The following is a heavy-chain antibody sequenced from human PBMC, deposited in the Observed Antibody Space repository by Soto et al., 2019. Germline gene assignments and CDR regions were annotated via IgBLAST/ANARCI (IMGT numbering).Heavy chain of an antibody. D-gene: IGHD4-4*01. CDR2: IRSKTDGGTT. V-gene: IGHV3-15*07. CDR3: TTEPDYSNYFDY. CDR1: GFTFNNAW. Sequence: EVQLVESGGGLVKPGGSLRLSCAASGFTFNNAWMNWVRQAPGKGLEWVGRIRSKTDGGTTDYAAPVKDRFTISRDDSKNTLHLQMNSLKTEDTAVYYLTTEPDYSNYFDYWGQGTLVTVSS. J-gene: IGHJ4*02.